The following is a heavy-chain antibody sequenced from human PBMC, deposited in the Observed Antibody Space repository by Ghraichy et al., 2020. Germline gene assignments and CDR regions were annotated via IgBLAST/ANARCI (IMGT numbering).Heavy chain of an antibody. CDR2: FSFDGNNK. CDR3: ARDGPPTSRGARVARVDYLFAMDV. V-gene: IGHV3-30-3*01. CDR1: GFSFSRYA. J-gene: IGHJ6*02. Sequence: GGSLRLSCAASGFSFSRYAMHWVRQAPGKGLEWVAVFSFDGNNKYYADSVKGRFTIARDNSKNMIYLDMNSLRPEDTAVYFCARDGPPTSRGARVARVDYLFAMDVWGQGTTVTVPS. D-gene: IGHD5-12*01.